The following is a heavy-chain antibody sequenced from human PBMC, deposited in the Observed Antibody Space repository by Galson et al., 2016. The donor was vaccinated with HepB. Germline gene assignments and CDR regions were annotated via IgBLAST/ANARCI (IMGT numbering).Heavy chain of an antibody. J-gene: IGHJ3*02. Sequence: PALVKPTQTLTLTCNLSGFSLSTSAMSVSWIRQPPGKALEWVARIDWDDDKYYSTSLKSRLTISKDTSNNQVVLTMTKMDSVDTATYYCARPYCTSAGCYYDAFDIWGQGTMVTVSS. CDR2: IDWDDDK. CDR1: GFSLSTSAMS. CDR3: ARPYCTSAGCYYDAFDI. D-gene: IGHD2-2*01. V-gene: IGHV2-70*10.